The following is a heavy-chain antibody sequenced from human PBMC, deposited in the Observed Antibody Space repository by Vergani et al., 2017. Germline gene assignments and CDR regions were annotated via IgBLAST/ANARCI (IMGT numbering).Heavy chain of an antibody. CDR2: ITEIGSA. D-gene: IGHD3-10*01. J-gene: IGHJ4*02. CDR1: GGSLSGYF. CDR3: ASRRPRLNVGSKSNAGSFDS. Sequence: QVHLQQRGAGVLKPSETLSLTCGVIGGSLSGYFWSWIRQSPGRGLEWIGEITEIGSAKYSPSATSRVTISVDTSRGEFTLTVTSVTAADTGLYFCASRRPRLNVGSKSNAGSFDSWGQGTLVTVSS. V-gene: IGHV4-34*02.